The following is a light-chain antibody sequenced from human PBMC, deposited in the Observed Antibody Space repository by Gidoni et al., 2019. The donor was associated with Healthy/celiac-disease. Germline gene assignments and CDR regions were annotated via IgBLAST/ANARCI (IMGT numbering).Light chain of an antibody. J-gene: IGKJ1*01. CDR3: QQYNRYSKT. CDR2: KAS. V-gene: IGKV1-5*03. Sequence: DIQMTQSPSTLSASVGARVTITCRASQRISSWLAWYQQKPGKAPKLLIYKASSLDSGVPSRCSGRGSGKEFTITSSSLQHDDVATYYRQQYNRYSKTFGQGTKVEIK. CDR1: QRISSW.